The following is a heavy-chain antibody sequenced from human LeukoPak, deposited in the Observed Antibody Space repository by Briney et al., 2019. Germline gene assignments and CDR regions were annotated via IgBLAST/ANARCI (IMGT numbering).Heavy chain of an antibody. Sequence: GGSLRLSCAASGFTFSSYSMNWVPQAPGKGLEWVSSISSSSSYIYYADSVKGRFTISRDNAKNSLYLQMNSLRAEDTAVYYCARDDTYYYDSSGYLGDYWGQGTLVTVSS. CDR1: GFTFSSYS. J-gene: IGHJ4*02. CDR2: ISSSSSYI. D-gene: IGHD3-22*01. CDR3: ARDDTYYYDSSGYLGDY. V-gene: IGHV3-21*01.